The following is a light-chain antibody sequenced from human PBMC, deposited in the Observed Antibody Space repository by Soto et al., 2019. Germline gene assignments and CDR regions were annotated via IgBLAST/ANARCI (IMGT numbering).Light chain of an antibody. CDR1: SSDIGAYDY. CDR3: TSYAPGRNYV. V-gene: IGLV2-14*03. CDR2: EVS. J-gene: IGLJ1*01. Sequence: SARTPAASVAPPPGQSISISCSRTSSDIGAYDYVSWYQQHPGRAPKLIIYEVSHRFSGLSYRFSGSKSGNTASLTISGLQAEDEGDYYCTSYAPGRNYVFGSGTKVTVL.